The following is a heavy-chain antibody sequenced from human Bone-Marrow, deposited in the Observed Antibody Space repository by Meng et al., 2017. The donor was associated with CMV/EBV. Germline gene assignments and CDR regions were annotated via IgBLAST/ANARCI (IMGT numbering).Heavy chain of an antibody. Sequence: GSLRLSCAVSGGSVSGRNWWSWVRQSPGKGLEWIGETYHTGTTNYKPSLKSRVTISLDKSKNHLSLKLSSVTAADTAVYYCARTLGGSWGGMDVWGQGTTVTVSS. J-gene: IGHJ6*02. CDR3: ARTLGGSWGGMDV. V-gene: IGHV4-4*02. CDR2: TYHTGTT. D-gene: IGHD6-13*01. CDR1: GGSVSGRNW.